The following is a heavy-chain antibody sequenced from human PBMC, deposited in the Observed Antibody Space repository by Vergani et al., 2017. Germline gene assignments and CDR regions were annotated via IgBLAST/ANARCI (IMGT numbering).Heavy chain of an antibody. CDR3: ARDRSGATIFDY. V-gene: IGHV4-59*01. Sequence: QVQLQESGPGLVKPSETLSLTCTVSGGSISSYYWSWIRQPPGKGLEWIGYIYYSGSTNYNPSLKSRVPISVDTSKNLFSLKLSAVTAADTAVYYCARDRSGATIFDYWGQGTLVTVSS. CDR2: IYYSGST. J-gene: IGHJ4*02. D-gene: IGHD1-26*01. CDR1: GGSISSYY.